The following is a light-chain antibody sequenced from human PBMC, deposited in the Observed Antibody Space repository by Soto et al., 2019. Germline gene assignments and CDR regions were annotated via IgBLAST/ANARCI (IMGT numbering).Light chain of an antibody. J-gene: IGKJ3*01. CDR2: GAS. Sequence: EIVLTQSPGTLSLSPGERVTLYCRAGQSVGSNYLAWYQQKPGQAPRVLIYGASSRATGIPDRFSGSGSGADFTLTISRLEPEDFAVYYCQQYTTSPFTFGPGTKVDIK. CDR1: QSVGSNY. V-gene: IGKV3-20*01. CDR3: QQYTTSPFT.